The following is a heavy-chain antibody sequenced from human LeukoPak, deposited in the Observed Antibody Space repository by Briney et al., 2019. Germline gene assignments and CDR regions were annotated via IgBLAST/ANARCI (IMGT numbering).Heavy chain of an antibody. V-gene: IGHV3-7*01. D-gene: IGHD2-21*02. Sequence: PGGSLRLSCAASGFTLKTYWMIWVRQAPGKGLEWVANIKEDGSAQNYVDSVKGRLTISRDNAKRSLYLQMNSLRAENTALYYCVAGPGGDSGGYIDYWGQGTQVTVSS. J-gene: IGHJ4*02. CDR1: GFTLKTYW. CDR3: VAGPGGDSGGYIDY. CDR2: IKEDGSAQ.